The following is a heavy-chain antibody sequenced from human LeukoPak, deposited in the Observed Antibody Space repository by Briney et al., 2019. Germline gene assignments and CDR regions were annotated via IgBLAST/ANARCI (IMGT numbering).Heavy chain of an antibody. CDR1: GFTFSDDY. Sequence: GGSLRLSCAASGFTFSDDYMSWIRQAPGKGLEWVLYISSSGSTIYYADSVKGRFTISRDNAKNSLYLQMNSLRAEDTAVYFWAREGYDILTGYYTYWGQGTLVTVSS. CDR3: AREGYDILTGYYTY. CDR2: ISSSGSTI. J-gene: IGHJ4*02. V-gene: IGHV3-11*01. D-gene: IGHD3-9*01.